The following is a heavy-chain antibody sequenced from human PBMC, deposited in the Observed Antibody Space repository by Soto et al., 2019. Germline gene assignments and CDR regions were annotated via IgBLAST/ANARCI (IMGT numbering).Heavy chain of an antibody. D-gene: IGHD2-2*01. Sequence: VKVSCKGFGYSFMKYGINWVRQAPGQGLEWVGWISPYSGYTHSAQKFHGRLTLTTDTAASTAYMELRILRSADTALYYCAREASVLIPAAQPSRFDSRGQGTLVPVSS. J-gene: IGHJ4*02. V-gene: IGHV1-18*01. CDR3: AREASVLIPAAQPSRFDS. CDR2: ISPYSGYT. CDR1: GYSFMKYG.